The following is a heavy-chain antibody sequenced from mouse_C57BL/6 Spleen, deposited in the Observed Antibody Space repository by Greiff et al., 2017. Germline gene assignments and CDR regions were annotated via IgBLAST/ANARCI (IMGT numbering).Heavy chain of an antibody. CDR2: IYPGDGDT. CDR1: VYAFSSYW. V-gene: IGHV1-80*01. CDR3: ASGVYYCGSSYWYFDV. D-gene: IGHD1-1*01. Sequence: VQLQESGAELVKPGASVKFSCKASVYAFSSYWMNWVKQRPGKGLEWIGQIYPGDGDTNYNGKFKGKATLTADKSSSTAYMKLSSLTSEDSAVYFCASGVYYCGSSYWYFDVWGTGTTVTVSA. J-gene: IGHJ1*03.